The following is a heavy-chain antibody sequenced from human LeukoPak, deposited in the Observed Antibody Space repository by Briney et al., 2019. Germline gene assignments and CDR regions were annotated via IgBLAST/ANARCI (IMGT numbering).Heavy chain of an antibody. CDR2: IYNSGAKI. Sequence: GGSLRLSCAVSGLTFSTYSMTWVRQGPGKGLEWVSSIYNSGAKIFYADSVKGRFTISRDNSKNMLYLQMNSLRVEDTAVYYCAKDVAQDSGWDLDYWGQGTLVTVSS. J-gene: IGHJ4*02. CDR3: AKDVAQDSGWDLDY. D-gene: IGHD6-19*01. CDR1: GLTFSTYS. V-gene: IGHV3-23*01.